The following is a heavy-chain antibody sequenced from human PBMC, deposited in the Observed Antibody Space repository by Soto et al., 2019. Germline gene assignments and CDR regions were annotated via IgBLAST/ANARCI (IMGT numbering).Heavy chain of an antibody. CDR2: INPNSGNI. CDR1: GDTFTTYD. CDR3: ARGRASGSYYLLDY. V-gene: IGHV1-8*01. Sequence: SVKVSCKASGDTFTTYDINWVRQATGHGLEWMGWINPNSGNIGYAQRFQGRVTMTRDTAIRTAYMEVSSLRSDDTAVYDCARGRASGSYYLLDYWGQGTLVTVSS. J-gene: IGHJ4*02. D-gene: IGHD3-10*01.